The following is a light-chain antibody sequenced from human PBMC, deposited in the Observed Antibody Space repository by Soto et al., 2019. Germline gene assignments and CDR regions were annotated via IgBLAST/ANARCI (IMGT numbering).Light chain of an antibody. V-gene: IGKV3-20*01. CDR2: GAS. CDR3: QQCGPSLKYT. Sequence: EVVLTQSPDTLSLSPGERATLSCRASQAVTGNYFAWYQQKPGQAPRLLIYGASNRATGIPDRFSGSGSGTDFTLTISRLEPEDFAVYYCQQCGPSLKYTFGQGTKLEIK. CDR1: QAVTGNY. J-gene: IGKJ2*01.